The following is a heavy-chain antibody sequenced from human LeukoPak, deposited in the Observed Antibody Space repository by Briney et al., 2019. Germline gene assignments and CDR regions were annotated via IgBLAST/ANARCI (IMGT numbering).Heavy chain of an antibody. CDR2: IKQDGSEK. D-gene: IGHD2-2*01. CDR3: AKPDPPGYCSSTSCFNFDY. CDR1: GFTFSSYW. J-gene: IGHJ4*02. Sequence: GGSLRLSCAASGFTFSSYWMSWVRQAPGKGLEWVANIKQDGSEKYYVDSVKGRFTISRDNAKNSLYLQMNSLRAEDTAVYYCAKPDPPGYCSSTSCFNFDYWGQGTLVTVSS. V-gene: IGHV3-7*01.